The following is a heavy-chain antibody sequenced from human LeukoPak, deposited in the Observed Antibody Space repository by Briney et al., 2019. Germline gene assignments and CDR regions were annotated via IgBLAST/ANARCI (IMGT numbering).Heavy chain of an antibody. Sequence: GGSLGLSCAASGFTFSDHIMNWIRQLPGKRLEWVAYVSGSGSTVYYADSVKGRFTISRDNGKSSLYLQMNSLRVEDTALYYCVRQFASWGQGTLVTVSS. V-gene: IGHV3-48*01. CDR1: GFTFSDHI. CDR2: VSGSGSTV. J-gene: IGHJ4*02. CDR3: VRQFAS.